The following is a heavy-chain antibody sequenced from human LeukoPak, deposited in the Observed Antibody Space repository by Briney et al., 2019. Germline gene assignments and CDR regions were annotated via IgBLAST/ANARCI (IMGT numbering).Heavy chain of an antibody. D-gene: IGHD6-13*01. V-gene: IGHV3-33*06. CDR3: AKGGYSSSWSGRSYYFDS. Sequence: GGSLRLSCAASGFTFSSDGMHWVRQAPGEGLGRVAVIWFDGSKKYYADSVKSRFTISRDNSTNTLYLQMNSLRAEDTAVYYCAKGGYSSSWSGRSYYFDSRGQRTLVTVSS. CDR2: IWFDGSKK. J-gene: IGHJ4*02. CDR1: GFTFSSDG.